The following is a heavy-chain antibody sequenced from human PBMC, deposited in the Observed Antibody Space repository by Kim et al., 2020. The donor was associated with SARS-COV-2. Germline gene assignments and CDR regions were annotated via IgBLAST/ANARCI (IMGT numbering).Heavy chain of an antibody. CDR2: ISRGGGSR. CDR3: AKDVEYYGSAFDS. D-gene: IGHD3-10*01. V-gene: IGHV3-23*01. J-gene: IGHJ4*02. CDR1: GFTFRSYG. Sequence: GGSLRLSCAASGFTFRSYGMTWVRQAPGKGLEWVSTISRGGGSRYYADSVTGRCTISRDDSNNILYLQMNRLRVDDTAVYYCAKDVEYYGSAFDSWGQGTLVTVSS.